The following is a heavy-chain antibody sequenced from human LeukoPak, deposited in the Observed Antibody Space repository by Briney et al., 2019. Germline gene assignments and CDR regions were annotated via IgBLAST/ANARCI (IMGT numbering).Heavy chain of an antibody. Sequence: SETLSLTCAVYGGSFSGYYWSWIRQPPGKGLEWIGEINHSGSTNYNPSLKSRVTISVDTSKNQFSLKLSSVTAADTVVYYCARGAAVRGFDYWGQGTLVTVSS. D-gene: IGHD6-13*01. CDR2: INHSGST. V-gene: IGHV4-34*01. CDR1: GGSFSGYY. CDR3: ARGAAVRGFDY. J-gene: IGHJ4*02.